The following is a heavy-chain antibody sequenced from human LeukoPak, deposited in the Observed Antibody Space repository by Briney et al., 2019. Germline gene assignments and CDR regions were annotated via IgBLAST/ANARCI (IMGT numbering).Heavy chain of an antibody. D-gene: IGHD6-19*01. CDR2: IYYSGST. J-gene: IGHJ4*02. V-gene: IGHV4-31*03. Sequence: SSQTLSLTCTVSGGSISSGGYYWSWIRQHPGKGLEWIGYIYYSGSTYYNPSLKSRVTISVDTSKNQFSLKMNSVTAADTAVYYCARLASSGWSHCDYWGQGTLVTVSS. CDR3: ARLASSGWSHCDY. CDR1: GGSISSGGYY.